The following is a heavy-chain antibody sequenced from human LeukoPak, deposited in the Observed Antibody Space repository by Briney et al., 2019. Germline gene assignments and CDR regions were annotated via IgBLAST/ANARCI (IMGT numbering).Heavy chain of an antibody. CDR1: GFTFSSHY. J-gene: IGHJ4*02. V-gene: IGHV3-48*02. CDR3: ARKFAS. CDR2: IDGSSITI. Sequence: GGSLPLSCVASGFTFSSHYMNWVRQAPAKGLEWVSYIDGSSITIYYADSVKGRFTISRDNAKNSLYLQMNSLRDEDTAVYYCARKFASWGQGTLVTVSS.